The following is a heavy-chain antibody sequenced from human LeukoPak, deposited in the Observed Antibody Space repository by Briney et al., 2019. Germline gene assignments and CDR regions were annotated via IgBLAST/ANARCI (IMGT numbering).Heavy chain of an antibody. V-gene: IGHV4-34*01. CDR2: INHSGST. D-gene: IGHD6-19*01. J-gene: IGHJ5*02. CDR1: GGSFSGYY. Sequence: SETLSLTCAVYGGSFSGYYWSWIRQPPGKGLEWIGEINHSGSTNYNPSLKSRVTISVDTSKNQFSLKLSSVTAADTAVYYCARQYSSGWYLTGFDPWGQGTLVTVSS. CDR3: ARQYSSGWYLTGFDP.